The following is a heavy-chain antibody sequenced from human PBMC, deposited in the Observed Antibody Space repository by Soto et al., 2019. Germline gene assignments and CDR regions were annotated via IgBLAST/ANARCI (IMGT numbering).Heavy chain of an antibody. CDR1: GFIFSSYG. J-gene: IGHJ6*02. Sequence: GGSLRLSCAASGFIFSSYGMHWVRQAPGKGLEWVAVISYDGSNKYYAESVKGRLTISRDNSKNTLYLQMKSLRDEDTAIYYCAKDVPRMTPQLYDYYYYGMDVWGQGTTVTVSS. CDR2: ISYDGSNK. CDR3: AKDVPRMTPQLYDYYYYGMDV. V-gene: IGHV3-30*18. D-gene: IGHD2-2*01.